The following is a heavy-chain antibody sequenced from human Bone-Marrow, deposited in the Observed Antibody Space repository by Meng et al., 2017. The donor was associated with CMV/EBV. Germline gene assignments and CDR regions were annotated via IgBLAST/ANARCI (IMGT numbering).Heavy chain of an antibody. CDR2: IIPIFGTA. J-gene: IGHJ6*02. V-gene: IGHV1-69*05. Sequence: SAKVSCKASGGTFSSYAISWVRQAPGQGLEWMGGIIPIFGTANYAQKFQGRVTITTDESTSTAYMELSSLRSEDTAVYYCARTPEYSSSSFIHYYYYYGMDVWGQGTTVTVSS. CDR3: ARTPEYSSSSFIHYYYYYGMDV. D-gene: IGHD6-6*01. CDR1: GGTFSSYA.